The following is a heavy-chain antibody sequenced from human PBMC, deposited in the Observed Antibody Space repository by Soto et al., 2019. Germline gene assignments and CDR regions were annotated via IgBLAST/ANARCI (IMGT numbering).Heavy chain of an antibody. D-gene: IGHD2-2*01. J-gene: IGHJ6*02. V-gene: IGHV2-5*01. CDR2: IYWNDDK. Sequence: SVPTLVNPTQTLTLTCTFSGFSLSTSGVGVGWIRQPPGKALEWLALIYWNDDKRYSPSLKSRLTITKDTSKNQVVLTMTNMDPVDTATYYCAHRPLGYCSSTSCYYYYGMDVWGQGTTVTV. CDR3: AHRPLGYCSSTSCYYYYGMDV. CDR1: GFSLSTSGVG.